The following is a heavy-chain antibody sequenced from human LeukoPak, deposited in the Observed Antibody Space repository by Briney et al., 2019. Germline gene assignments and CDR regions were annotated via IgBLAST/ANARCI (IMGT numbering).Heavy chain of an antibody. V-gene: IGHV1-18*01. Sequence: ATVKVSCKASGYTFTSYGISCVRQAPGQGLEWMGWISAYNGNTNYAQKLQGRVTMTADTSTSTAYMELRSLRSDDTAVYYCAKTDFWSGYGRYYYYMDVWGKGTTVTVSS. CDR2: ISAYNGNT. J-gene: IGHJ6*03. CDR3: AKTDFWSGYGRYYYYMDV. CDR1: GYTFTSYG. D-gene: IGHD3-3*01.